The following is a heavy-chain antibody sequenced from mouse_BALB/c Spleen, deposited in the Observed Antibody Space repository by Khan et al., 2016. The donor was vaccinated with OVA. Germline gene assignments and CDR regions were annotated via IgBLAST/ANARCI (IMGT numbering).Heavy chain of an antibody. D-gene: IGHD2-3*01. J-gene: IGHJ2*01. CDR3: ARQGGIYDGPFDY. Sequence: EVELVESGGGLVKPGGSLKLSCAASGFTFNNYAMSWVRQTPEKRLEWVATVSSGGSYTYYPDRLKGRFTIPRDNAKNTLYLQMSSLRSEDTAMYYCARQGGIYDGPFDYWGQGTTLTVSS. CDR1: GFTFNNYA. V-gene: IGHV5-9-3*01. CDR2: VSSGGSYT.